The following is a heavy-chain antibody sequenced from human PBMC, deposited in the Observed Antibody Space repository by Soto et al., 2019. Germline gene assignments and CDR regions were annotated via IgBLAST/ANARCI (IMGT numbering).Heavy chain of an antibody. D-gene: IGHD3-3*01. V-gene: IGHV4-39*01. CDR1: GGSISSSSYY. CDR3: ARHLERITIFGVAGGYFDY. J-gene: IGHJ4*02. CDR2: IYYSGST. Sequence: PSETLSLTCTVSGGSISSSSYYWGWIRQPPWKGLEWIGSIYYSGSTYYNPSLKSRVTISVDTSKNQFSLKLSSVTAADTAVYYCARHLERITIFGVAGGYFDYWGQGTLVPVSS.